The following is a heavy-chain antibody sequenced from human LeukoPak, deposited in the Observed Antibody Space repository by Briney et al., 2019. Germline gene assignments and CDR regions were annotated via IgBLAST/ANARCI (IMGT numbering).Heavy chain of an antibody. Sequence: PSETLSLTCTVSGYSISSNYYWGWIRQPPGQGLEWIGNIYHSGTTYYNPSLKSRVTISLDTSKNQFSLKLSSVTAADTAVYYCARAYGGNSQYFQHWGQGTLVTVSS. CDR3: ARAYGGNSQYFQH. D-gene: IGHD4-23*01. V-gene: IGHV4-38-2*02. CDR1: GYSISSNYY. J-gene: IGHJ1*01. CDR2: IYHSGTT.